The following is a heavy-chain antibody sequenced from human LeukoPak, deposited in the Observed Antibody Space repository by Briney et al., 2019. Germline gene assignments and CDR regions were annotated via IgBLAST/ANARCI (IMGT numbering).Heavy chain of an antibody. CDR1: GFTFADYA. CDR3: AKDVRRCNGGCT. CDR2: ISWNSGSI. J-gene: IGHJ5*02. V-gene: IGHV3-9*01. D-gene: IGHD2-15*01. Sequence: GGSLRLSCAASGFTFADYAMHWVRQVPGKGLEWVSGISWNSGSIGYADSVKGRFTISRDNSKNTLSLQMNSLRVEDTAMYYCAKDVRRCNGGCTWGQGTLVTVSS.